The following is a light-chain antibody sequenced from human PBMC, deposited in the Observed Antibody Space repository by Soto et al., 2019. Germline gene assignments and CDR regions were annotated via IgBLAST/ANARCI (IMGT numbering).Light chain of an antibody. V-gene: IGLV1-44*01. CDR1: SSNIRSNT. J-gene: IGLJ2*01. Sequence: QAVVTQPPSASGTPGQRVTISCSGSSSNIRSNTVNWYQQLPGTAPKLLIYSNNQRPSGVPDRFSGSKSGTSASLAISGLQSEDEADYYCAAWDDSLNGPVFGGGTQLTVL. CDR3: AAWDDSLNGPV. CDR2: SNN.